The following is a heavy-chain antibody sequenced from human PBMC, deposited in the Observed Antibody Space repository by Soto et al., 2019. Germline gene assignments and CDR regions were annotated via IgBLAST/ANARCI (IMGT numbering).Heavy chain of an antibody. CDR1: GFTFSSYA. CDR3: VKDRLFCSGGSCYGRCFDY. J-gene: IGHJ4*02. CDR2: ISGSGGST. V-gene: IGHV3-23*01. D-gene: IGHD2-15*01. Sequence: GGSLRLSCAASGFTFSSYAMSWVRQAPGKGLEWVSAISGSGGSTYYADSVKGRFTISRDNSKNTLYLQMNSLRAEDTAVYYCVKDRLFCSGGSCYGRCFDYWGQGTLVTVSS.